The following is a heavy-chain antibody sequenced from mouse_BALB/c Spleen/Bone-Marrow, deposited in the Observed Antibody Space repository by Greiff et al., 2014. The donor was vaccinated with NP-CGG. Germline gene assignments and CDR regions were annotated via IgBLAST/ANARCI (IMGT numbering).Heavy chain of an antibody. V-gene: IGHV2-6-5*01. CDR3: AKHDTTVVLDY. Sequence: QVQLQQSGPGLVAPSQSLSITCTVSGSSLTDYGVSWIRQPPGKGLEWLGVIWGGGITYYNSTLKSRLSISKDNSKSQVFLKMNSLQTDDTAMYYCAKHDTTVVLDYWGQGTTLTVSS. CDR2: IWGGGIT. J-gene: IGHJ2*01. CDR1: GSSLTDYG. D-gene: IGHD1-1*01.